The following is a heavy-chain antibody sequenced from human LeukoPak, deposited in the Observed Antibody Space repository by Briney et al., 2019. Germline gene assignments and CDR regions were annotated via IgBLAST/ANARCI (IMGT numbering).Heavy chain of an antibody. CDR2: IYHSGST. D-gene: IGHD4-23*01. CDR1: GGSISSSNW. J-gene: IGHJ6*02. V-gene: IGHV4-4*02. Sequence: SGTLSLTCAVSGGSISSSNWWSWVRQPPGKGLEWIGEIYHSGSTNYNPSLKSRVTISVDKSKNQFSLKLSSVTAADTAVYYCARDRGGNSGYYGMDVWGQGTTVTVSS. CDR3: ARDRGGNSGYYGMDV.